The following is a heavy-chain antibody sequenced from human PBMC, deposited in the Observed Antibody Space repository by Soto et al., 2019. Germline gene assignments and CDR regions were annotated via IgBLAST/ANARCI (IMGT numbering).Heavy chain of an antibody. CDR2: VIPIFGTA. Sequence: SVKVSCTASGGTFSSYAISWVRQAPGQGLEWMGGVIPIFGTANYAQKFQGRVTITADESTSTAYMELSSLRSEDTAVYYCARGTMDIVVVPAATEDASDIWAQGTMHTVSS. CDR1: GGTFSSYA. D-gene: IGHD2-2*03. J-gene: IGHJ3*02. V-gene: IGHV1-69*13. CDR3: ARGTMDIVVVPAATEDASDI.